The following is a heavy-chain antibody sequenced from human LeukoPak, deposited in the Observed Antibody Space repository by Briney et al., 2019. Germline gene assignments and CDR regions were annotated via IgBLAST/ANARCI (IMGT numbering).Heavy chain of an antibody. CDR1: GYTLTELS. CDR2: FDPEDGET. Sequence: ASVKVSCKVSGYTLTELSMHWVRQAPGKGLEWMGGFDPEDGETIYAQKFQGRVTMTEDTSTDTAYMELSSLRFEDTAVYYCATALYSSGWYHEGYWGQGTLVTVSS. CDR3: ATALYSSGWYHEGY. J-gene: IGHJ4*02. D-gene: IGHD6-19*01. V-gene: IGHV1-24*01.